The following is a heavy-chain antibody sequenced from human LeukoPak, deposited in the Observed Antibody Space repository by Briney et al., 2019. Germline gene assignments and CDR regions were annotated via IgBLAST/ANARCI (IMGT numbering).Heavy chain of an antibody. CDR2: FDPEDGET. Sequence: EASVKVSCKVSGYTLTELSMHWVRQAPGKGLEGMGGFDPEDGETIYAKKFQGRVTMTEDTSTDTAYMELSSLRSEDTAVYYCATDPYCGGDCFYYWGQGTLVTVSS. J-gene: IGHJ4*02. D-gene: IGHD2-21*02. CDR3: ATDPYCGGDCFYY. V-gene: IGHV1-24*01. CDR1: GYTLTELS.